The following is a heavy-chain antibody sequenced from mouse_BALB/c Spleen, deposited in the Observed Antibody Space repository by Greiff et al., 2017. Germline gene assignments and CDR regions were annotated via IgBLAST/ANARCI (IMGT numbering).Heavy chain of an antibody. CDR1: GYAFTNYL. Sequence: QVQLQQSGAELVRPETSVKVSCKASGYAFTNYLIEWVKQRPGQGLEWIGVINPGSGGTNYNEKFKGKATLTADKSSSTAYMQLSSLTSDDSAVYFCARSGVLRQGPYYYAMDYWGQGTSVTVSS. CDR2: INPGSGGT. CDR3: ARSGVLRQGPYYYAMDY. D-gene: IGHD2-4*01. V-gene: IGHV1-54*01. J-gene: IGHJ4*01.